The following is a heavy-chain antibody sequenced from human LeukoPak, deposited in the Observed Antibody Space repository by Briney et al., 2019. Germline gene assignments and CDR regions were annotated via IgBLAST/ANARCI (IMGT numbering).Heavy chain of an antibody. Sequence: PGGSLRLSCAVSGFTFSSYAMHWVRQAPGKGLEYVSAISSNGGSTYYANSVKGRFTISRDNSKNTLYLQMGSLRAEDMAVYYCARISTGGADYWGQGTLVTVSS. D-gene: IGHD2-21*01. J-gene: IGHJ4*02. V-gene: IGHV3-64*01. CDR1: GFTFSSYA. CDR2: ISSNGGST. CDR3: ARISTGGADY.